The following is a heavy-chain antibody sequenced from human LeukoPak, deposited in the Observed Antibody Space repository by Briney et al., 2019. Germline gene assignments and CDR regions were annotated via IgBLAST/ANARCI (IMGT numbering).Heavy chain of an antibody. Sequence: PGGSMRLSCAASGFTFSSYAMSWVRRAQEKGMEWVSSISGIGGNTYYAQSVKGRFSISRDNSKNTLNLQMDSLRADDTALYFCAKDPWNTAVANTNGWFDPWGQGTLVTVSS. CDR2: ISGIGGNT. CDR3: AKDPWNTAVANTNGWFDP. D-gene: IGHD6-19*01. CDR1: GFTFSSYA. V-gene: IGHV3-23*01. J-gene: IGHJ5*02.